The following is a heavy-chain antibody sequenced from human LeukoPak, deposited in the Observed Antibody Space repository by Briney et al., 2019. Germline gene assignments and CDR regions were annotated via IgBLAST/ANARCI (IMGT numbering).Heavy chain of an antibody. CDR2: INPNSGGT. CDR3: ARDIWVGIAAAPAY. CDR1: GYTFTGYY. D-gene: IGHD6-13*01. J-gene: IGHJ4*01. V-gene: IGHV1-2*02. Sequence: GASVKVSCKASGYTFTGYYMHWVRQAPGQGLEWMGWINPNSGGTNYAQKFQGRVTMTRDTSISTAYMELSRLRSDDTAVYYCARDIWVGIAAAPAYWGHGILVTVSS.